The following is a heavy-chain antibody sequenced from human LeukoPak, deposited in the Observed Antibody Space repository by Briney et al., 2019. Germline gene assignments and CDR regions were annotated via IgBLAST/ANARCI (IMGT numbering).Heavy chain of an antibody. CDR1: GFSISSGYY. Sequence: APETLSLTCSVSGFSISSGYYWGWIRQPPGKGLEWIASAYHSGSSYSNPSLKSRVTIALDTSQNHLSLNLTSVTAEDTAVYYCVREGPGGSYFHSWGQGTLVTVSS. D-gene: IGHD1-26*01. J-gene: IGHJ4*02. CDR3: VREGPGGSYFHS. CDR2: AYHSGSS. V-gene: IGHV4-38-2*02.